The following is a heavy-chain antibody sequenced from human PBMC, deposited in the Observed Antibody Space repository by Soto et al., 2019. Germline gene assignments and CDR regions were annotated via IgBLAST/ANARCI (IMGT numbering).Heavy chain of an antibody. J-gene: IGHJ4*02. V-gene: IGHV1-69*13. CDR2: IIPIFGTA. Sequence: VASVKVSCKASGGTFSSYAISWVRQAPGQGLEWMGGIIPIFGTANYAQKFQGRVTITADESTSTAYMELSSLRSEDTAVYYCARGLTMIVVVITGPYYFDYWGQGTLVTVSS. CDR3: ARGLTMIVVVITGPYYFDY. D-gene: IGHD3-22*01. CDR1: GGTFSSYA.